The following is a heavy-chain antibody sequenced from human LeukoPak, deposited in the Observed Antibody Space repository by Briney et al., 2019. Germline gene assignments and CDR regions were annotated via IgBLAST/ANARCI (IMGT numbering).Heavy chain of an antibody. Sequence: GASVKVSCKASGYRFTSYGITWVRQAPGQGLEWMGWISAYNGNTNYAQKLQGRVTLTTDTSTSTAYMELRSVRADGTAVYYCAREGYCSGGTCYSTMSWFDPWGQGTLGTVSS. CDR1: GYRFTSYG. CDR2: ISAYNGNT. D-gene: IGHD2-15*01. J-gene: IGHJ5*02. CDR3: AREGYCSGGTCYSTMSWFDP. V-gene: IGHV1-18*01.